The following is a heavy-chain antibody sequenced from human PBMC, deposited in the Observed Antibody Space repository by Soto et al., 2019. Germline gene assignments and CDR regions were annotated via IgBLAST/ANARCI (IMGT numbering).Heavy chain of an antibody. CDR2: ISYDGSNK. CDR1: GFTFSSYG. D-gene: IGHD6-13*01. J-gene: IGHJ4*02. CDR3: AKDFAAAGTPHFDY. Sequence: QVQLVESGGGVVQPGRSLRLSCAASGFTFSSYGMHWVRQAPGKGLEWVAVISYDGSNKYYADSVKGRFTISRDNSKNTLYLRMNSLRAEDTAVYYCAKDFAAAGTPHFDYWGQGTLVTVSS. V-gene: IGHV3-30*18.